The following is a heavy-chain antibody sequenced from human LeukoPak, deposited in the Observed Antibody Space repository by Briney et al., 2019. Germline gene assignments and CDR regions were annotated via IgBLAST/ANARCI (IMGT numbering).Heavy chain of an antibody. Sequence: SETLSLTCTVSGVSISSSSYYWGWIRQPPGKGLGWIGSIYYSGSTYYNPSLKSRVTISVDTSKNQFSLKLSSVTAADTAVYYCARQYNWNDAYYWGQGTLVTVSS. V-gene: IGHV4-39*01. CDR1: GVSISSSSYY. CDR3: ARQYNWNDAYY. CDR2: IYYSGST. D-gene: IGHD1-1*01. J-gene: IGHJ4*02.